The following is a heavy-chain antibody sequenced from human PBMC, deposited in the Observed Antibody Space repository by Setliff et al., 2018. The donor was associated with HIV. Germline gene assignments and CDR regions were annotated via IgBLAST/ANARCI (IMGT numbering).Heavy chain of an antibody. Sequence: PSETLSLSCAASGFTFSTYWMHWVRQAPGKGLVWVSRVNNDGSATNYADSVKGRFTISRDNAKNTVFLQMNSLRAEDTALYYCARIATTMTPNDFWGQGTLVTVSS. V-gene: IGHV3-74*01. D-gene: IGHD4-4*01. CDR1: GFTFSTYW. J-gene: IGHJ4*02. CDR2: VNNDGSAT. CDR3: ARIATTMTPNDF.